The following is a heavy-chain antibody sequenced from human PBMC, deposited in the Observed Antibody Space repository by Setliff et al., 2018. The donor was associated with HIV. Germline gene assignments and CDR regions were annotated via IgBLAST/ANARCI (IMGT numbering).Heavy chain of an antibody. CDR3: ARDVLGYDSTGRFDL. Sequence: NPSETLSLTCTVSGGSVSSGSYYWSWIRQPAGKGLQWIGRIYTSGSTNYNASLKSRVTISVDTSKNQFSLKLISVTAADTAVYYCARDVLGYDSTGRFDLWGRGTLVTVSS. V-gene: IGHV4-61*02. J-gene: IGHJ2*01. CDR2: IYTSGST. D-gene: IGHD3-22*01. CDR1: GGSVSSGSYY.